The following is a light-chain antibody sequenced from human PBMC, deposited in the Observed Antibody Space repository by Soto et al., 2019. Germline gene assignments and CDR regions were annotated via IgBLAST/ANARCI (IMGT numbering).Light chain of an antibody. V-gene: IGLV2-14*03. CDR2: DVT. CDR1: SSDIGGYDY. CDR3: SSYAGIRTLV. J-gene: IGLJ2*01. Sequence: QSVLTQPASVSGSPGQSVTISCTGTSSDIGGYDYVSWYQQHPGKAPKLMIFDVTNRPSGFSNRFSGSKSGNTAYLTISGLQAEDEADYYCSSYAGIRTLVFGGGTKLTVL.